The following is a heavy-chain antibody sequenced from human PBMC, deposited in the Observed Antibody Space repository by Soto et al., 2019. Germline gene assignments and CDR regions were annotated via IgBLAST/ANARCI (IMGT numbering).Heavy chain of an antibody. CDR2: INSDGSST. CDR3: ARDPGVRQEQQLVNDAFDI. Sequence: PGGSLRLSCAASGFTFSSYSMNWVRQAPGKGLEWVSRINSDGSSTSYADSVKGRFTISRDNAKNTLYLQMNSLRAEDTAVYYCARDPGVRQEQQLVNDAFDIWGQGTMVTVSS. J-gene: IGHJ3*02. D-gene: IGHD6-13*01. V-gene: IGHV3-74*01. CDR1: GFTFSSYS.